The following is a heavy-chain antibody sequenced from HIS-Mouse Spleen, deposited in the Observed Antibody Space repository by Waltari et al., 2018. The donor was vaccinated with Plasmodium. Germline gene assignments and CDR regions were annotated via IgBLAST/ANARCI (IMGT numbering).Heavy chain of an antibody. CDR3: ASSWYWYFDL. J-gene: IGHJ2*01. CDR2: IKQDGSEK. V-gene: IGHV3-7*01. Sequence: EVQLVESGGGLGQPGGSLRLSGAASGFTFRGYWMSWVRQAPGKGLEWVANIKQDGSEKYYVDSVKGRFTISRDNAKNSLYLQMNSLRAEDTAVYYCASSWYWYFDLWGRGTLVTVSS. D-gene: IGHD6-13*01. CDR1: GFTFRGYW.